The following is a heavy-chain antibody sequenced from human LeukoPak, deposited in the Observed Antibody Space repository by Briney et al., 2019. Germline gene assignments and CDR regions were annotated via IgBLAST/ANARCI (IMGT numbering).Heavy chain of an antibody. Sequence: SETLSLTCAVYGGSFSGYYWSWIRQPPGKGLEWIGYIYYSGSTNYNPSLKSRVTISVDTSKNQFSLKLRSVTAADTAVYYCARGYDNSGYILDYWGQGTLVTVSS. CDR3: ARGYDNSGYILDY. V-gene: IGHV4-59*01. D-gene: IGHD3-22*01. CDR1: GGSFSGYY. CDR2: IYYSGST. J-gene: IGHJ4*02.